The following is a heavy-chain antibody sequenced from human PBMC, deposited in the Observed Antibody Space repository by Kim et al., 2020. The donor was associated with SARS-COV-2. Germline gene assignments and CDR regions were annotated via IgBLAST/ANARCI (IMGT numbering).Heavy chain of an antibody. CDR3: AKSSRTFSPYYFDF. V-gene: IGHV3-23*01. Sequence: DRGKGRSTISSDDSKNTMSLQMNSLRAEDTAVYYCAKSSRTFSPYYFDFWGQGTLVTVSS. D-gene: IGHD3-3*01. J-gene: IGHJ4*02.